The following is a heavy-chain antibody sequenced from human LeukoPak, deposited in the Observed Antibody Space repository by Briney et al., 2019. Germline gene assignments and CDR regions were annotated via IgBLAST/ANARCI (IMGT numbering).Heavy chain of an antibody. V-gene: IGHV4-4*07. CDR3: ATAVRIVVVPAAILFSPFGH. J-gene: IGHJ1*01. CDR2: IYTSGST. CDR1: GGSISSYY. Sequence: SETLSLTCTVSGGSISSYYWSWIRQPAGKGLEWIGRIYTSGSTNYNPSLKSRVTMSVDTSKNQFSLKLSSVTAADTAVYYCATAVRIVVVPAAILFSPFGHWGQGTLVTVSS. D-gene: IGHD2-2*02.